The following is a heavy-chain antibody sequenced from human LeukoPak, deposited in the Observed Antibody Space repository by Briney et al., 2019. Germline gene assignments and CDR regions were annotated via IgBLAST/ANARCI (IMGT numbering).Heavy chain of an antibody. CDR3: AKTRLVVPAAINYFDY. CDR2: INGSGGST. D-gene: IGHD2-2*01. J-gene: IGHJ4*02. V-gene: IGHV3-23*01. Sequence: PGGSLRLSCAASGFTFSSYAMSWVRQAPGKGLEWVSAINGSGGSTYYADSVKGRFTISRDNSKHTLYLQMNSLRAEDTAVYYCAKTRLVVPAAINYFDYWGQGTLVTVSS. CDR1: GFTFSSYA.